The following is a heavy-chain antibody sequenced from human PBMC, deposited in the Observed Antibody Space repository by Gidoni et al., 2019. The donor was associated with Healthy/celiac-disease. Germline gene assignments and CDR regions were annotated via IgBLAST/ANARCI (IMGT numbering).Heavy chain of an antibody. CDR2: IIPILGIA. CDR3: ARVRAAGTGYYYGMDV. CDR1: GGPFSSYA. V-gene: IGHV1-69*09. D-gene: IGHD6-13*01. Sequence: QVPLVQSGAEVKQPGSSVKVSCKASGGPFSSYAISWVRQAPGQGLEWMGRIIPILGIANYAQKFQGRVTITADKSTSTAYMELSSLRSEDTAVYYCARVRAAGTGYYYGMDVWGQGTTVTVSS. J-gene: IGHJ6*02.